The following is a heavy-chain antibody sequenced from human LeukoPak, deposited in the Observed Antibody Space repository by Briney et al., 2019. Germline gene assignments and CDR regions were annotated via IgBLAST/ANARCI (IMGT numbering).Heavy chain of an antibody. J-gene: IGHJ4*02. CDR2: IYYSGST. CDR3: ARATGGGGSSWFSFDY. D-gene: IGHD6-13*01. Sequence: SQTLSLTCTVSGGSISSGGYYWSWIRQHPGKGLEWIGYIYYSGSTYYNPSLKSRVTISVDTSKNQFSLKLSSVTAADTAVYYCARATGGGGSSWFSFDYWGQGTLVTVSS. V-gene: IGHV4-31*03. CDR1: GGSISSGGYY.